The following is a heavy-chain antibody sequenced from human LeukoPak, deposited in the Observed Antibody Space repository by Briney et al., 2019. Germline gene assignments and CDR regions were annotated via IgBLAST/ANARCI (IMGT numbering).Heavy chain of an antibody. D-gene: IGHD5-18*01. V-gene: IGHV1-8*01. CDR2: MNPNSGNT. J-gene: IGHJ4*02. CDR1: GYTFTSYD. Sequence: ASVKVSCKASGYTFTSYDINWVRQATGQGLEWMGWMNPNSGNTGYALKFQGRVTMTRNTSISTAYMELSSLRSEDTAVYYCARGHPIGYSYQRDFDYWGQGTLVTVSS. CDR3: ARGHPIGYSYQRDFDY.